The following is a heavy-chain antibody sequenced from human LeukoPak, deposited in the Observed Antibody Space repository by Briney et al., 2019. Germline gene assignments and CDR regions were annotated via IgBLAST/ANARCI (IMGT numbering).Heavy chain of an antibody. V-gene: IGHV4-59*01. CDR1: GGSISTYY. D-gene: IGHD6-13*01. CDR2: IYYTGST. CDR3: ARARAAGTLSWFDP. Sequence: SETLSLTCRVSGGSISTYYWTWIRQPPGKGLEWIGYIYYTGSTNNNPSLKSRVTISVDTSKNQFSLKLSSVTAADTAVYYCARARAAGTLSWFDPWGQGTLVTVSS. J-gene: IGHJ5*02.